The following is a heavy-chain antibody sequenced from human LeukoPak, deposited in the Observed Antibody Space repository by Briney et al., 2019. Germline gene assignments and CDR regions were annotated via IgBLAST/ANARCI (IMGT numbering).Heavy chain of an antibody. CDR3: ERERGYSYGYPDY. CDR2: IIPIFGTA. CDR1: GGTFSSYA. Sequence: SVKVSCKASGGTFSSYAISWVRQAPGQGLEWMGRIIPIFGTANYAQKFQGRVTITTDESTSTAYMELSSLRSEDTAVYYCERERGYSYGYPDYWGQGTLVTVSS. D-gene: IGHD5-18*01. J-gene: IGHJ4*02. V-gene: IGHV1-69*05.